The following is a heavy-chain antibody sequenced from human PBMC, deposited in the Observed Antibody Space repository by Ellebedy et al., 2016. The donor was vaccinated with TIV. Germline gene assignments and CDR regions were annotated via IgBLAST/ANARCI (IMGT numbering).Heavy chain of an antibody. CDR2: INQHGGDR. Sequence: GESLKISCAVSGFIFGSFCMSWVRQAPGRGLEWVASINQHGGDRQYVDSVRGRVTISRDNARNSLYLQIDSLRAEDTAVYYCARDSWDSSGYYPDYWGQGTLVTVSS. CDR3: ARDSWDSSGYYPDY. V-gene: IGHV3-7*01. CDR1: GFIFGSFC. J-gene: IGHJ4*02. D-gene: IGHD3-22*01.